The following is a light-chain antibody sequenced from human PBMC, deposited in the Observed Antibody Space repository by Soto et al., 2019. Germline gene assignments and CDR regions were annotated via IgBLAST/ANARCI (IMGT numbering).Light chain of an antibody. J-gene: IGKJ1*01. CDR1: QSISRW. V-gene: IGKV1-5*01. CDR3: QQYESYWT. CDR2: DAS. Sequence: DIQMTQSPSTLSASVGDRVTITCRASQSISRWLAWYQQKPGKVPRLLIYDASSLQSGVLSRFSGRGSGTEFTLSISSLQPDDFATYYCQQYESYWTFGQGTKVEIK.